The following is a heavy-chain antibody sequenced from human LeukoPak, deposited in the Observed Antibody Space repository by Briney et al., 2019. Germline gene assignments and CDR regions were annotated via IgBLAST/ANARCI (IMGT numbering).Heavy chain of an antibody. V-gene: IGHV1-8*03. CDR3: ARVVTPEDDAFDI. J-gene: IGHJ3*02. Sequence: ASVKVSCKASGYTFTSYDINWVRQATGQGLKWMGWMNPNSGNTGYAQKFQGRVTITRNTSISTAYMELSSLRSEDTAVYYCARVVTPEDDAFDIWGQGTMVTVSS. CDR1: GYTFTSYD. CDR2: MNPNSGNT. D-gene: IGHD4-23*01.